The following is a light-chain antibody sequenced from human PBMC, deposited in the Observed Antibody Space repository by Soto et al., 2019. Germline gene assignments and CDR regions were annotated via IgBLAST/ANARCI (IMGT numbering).Light chain of an antibody. Sequence: QSVLTQTPSASGTPGQRVTISCSGSSSNVGSHPVDWYQQLPGTAPKLLIYSNNQRPSGVPDRFSGSKSGTSASLAISGLQSEDEADYYCAAWDDSLKGWVFGGGTKLTVL. CDR1: SSNVGSHP. J-gene: IGLJ3*02. V-gene: IGLV1-44*01. CDR2: SNN. CDR3: AAWDDSLKGWV.